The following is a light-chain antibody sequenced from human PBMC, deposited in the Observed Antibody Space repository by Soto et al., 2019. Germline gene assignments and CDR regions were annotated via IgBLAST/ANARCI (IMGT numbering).Light chain of an antibody. CDR2: WAS. Sequence: DIVMTQSPDSLAVSLGERATINCKSSQSVLRSSNNNNYLAWYQQRPGQPPKLLIYWASTRESGVPDRFSGSGSGTDFTLTISSLQAEDVAVYYCQHYDSTPPTFGQGTKLEIK. CDR1: QSVLRSSNNNNY. J-gene: IGKJ2*01. CDR3: QHYDSTPPT. V-gene: IGKV4-1*01.